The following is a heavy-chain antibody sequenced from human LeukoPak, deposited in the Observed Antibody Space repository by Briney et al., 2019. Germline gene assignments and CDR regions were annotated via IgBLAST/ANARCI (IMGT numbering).Heavy chain of an antibody. V-gene: IGHV4-59*01. J-gene: IGHJ5*02. Sequence: PSETLSLTCTVSGGSISSYYWSWIRQPPGKGLEWIGYIYYSGSTNYNPSLKSRVTISVDTSKNQLSLKLSSVTAADTAVYYCARDLKGVNNWFDPWGQGTLVTVSS. CDR1: GGSISSYY. CDR2: IYYSGST. CDR3: ARDLKGVNNWFDP.